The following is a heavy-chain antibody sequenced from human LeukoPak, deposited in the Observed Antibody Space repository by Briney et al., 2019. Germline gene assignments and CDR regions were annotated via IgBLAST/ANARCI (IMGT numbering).Heavy chain of an antibody. CDR1: GGSFSSHY. CDR3: ASSDVDIVAHEC. CDR2: IYYSGST. D-gene: IGHD5-12*01. J-gene: IGHJ4*02. V-gene: IGHV4-59*05. Sequence: SETLSLTCTVSGGSFSSHYWSWIRQPPGKGLEWIGSIYYSGSTYYNPSLKSRVTISVDTSKNQFSLKLSSVTAADTAVCYCASSDVDIVAHECWGQGTLVTVSS.